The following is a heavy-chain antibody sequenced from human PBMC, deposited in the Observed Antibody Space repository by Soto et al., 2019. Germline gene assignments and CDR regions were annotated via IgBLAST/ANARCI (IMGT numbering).Heavy chain of an antibody. V-gene: IGHV4-31*03. J-gene: IGHJ6*03. Sequence: SETLSLTCTVSGGSISSGGYSCSWIRQHPGKGLEWIGYIYYSGSTYYNPSLKSRVTISVDTSKNQFSLKLSSVTAADTAVYYCARGFYQLLTYGDYYMDVWGKGTTVTVSS. D-gene: IGHD2-2*01. CDR2: IYYSGST. CDR3: ARGFYQLLTYGDYYMDV. CDR1: GGSISSGGYS.